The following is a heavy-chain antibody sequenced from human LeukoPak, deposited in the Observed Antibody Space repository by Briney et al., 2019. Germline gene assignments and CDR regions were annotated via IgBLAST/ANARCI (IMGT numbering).Heavy chain of an antibody. CDR2: IKQDGSEK. V-gene: IGHV3-7*01. J-gene: IGHJ6*03. CDR3: ARDTTVPQAYYYMDV. Sequence: GGSLRLSCAASGFTFSSYWMSWVRQAPGKGLEWVANIKQDGSEKYYVDSVKGRFTISIDNAKNSLYLQMNSLRAEDTAVYYCARDTTVPQAYYYMDVWGKGTTVTVSS. D-gene: IGHD1-1*01. CDR1: GFTFSSYW.